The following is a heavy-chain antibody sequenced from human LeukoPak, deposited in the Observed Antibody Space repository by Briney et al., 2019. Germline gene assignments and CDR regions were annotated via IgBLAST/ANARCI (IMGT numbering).Heavy chain of an antibody. D-gene: IGHD1-26*01. CDR1: GYTFATYG. V-gene: IGHV1-18*01. Sequence: ASVKVSCKASGYTFATYGISWVRQAPGQGLEWMGWISAYNGNTNYAQKLQGRVTMTTDTSTSTVYMELRSLRSDDTAVYYCARIVGATRRWFDPWGQGTLVTVSS. CDR3: ARIVGATRRWFDP. J-gene: IGHJ5*02. CDR2: ISAYNGNT.